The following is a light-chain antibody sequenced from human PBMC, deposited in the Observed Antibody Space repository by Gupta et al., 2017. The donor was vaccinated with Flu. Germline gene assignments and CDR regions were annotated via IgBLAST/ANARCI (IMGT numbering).Light chain of an antibody. J-gene: IGKJ2*01. V-gene: IGKV1-39*01. CDR3: QQSYSTPVYT. Sequence: LLIFAASTLQSGVPSRFSVCCSGTDFALTISSLQPEDFAPYYCQQSYSTPVYTFGQGTKPAFK. CDR2: AAS.